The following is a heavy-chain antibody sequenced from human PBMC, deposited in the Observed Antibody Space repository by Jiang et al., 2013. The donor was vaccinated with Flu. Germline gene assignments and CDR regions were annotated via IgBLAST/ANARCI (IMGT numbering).Heavy chain of an antibody. D-gene: IGHD2-2*01. V-gene: IGHV3-30-3*01. Sequence: QAPGKGLEWVAVISYDGSNKYYADSVKGRFTISRDNSKNTLYLQMNSLRAEDTAVYYCARERCSSTSCYGDWFDPWGQGTLVTVSS. CDR2: ISYDGSNK. CDR3: ARERCSSTSCYGDWFDP. J-gene: IGHJ5*02.